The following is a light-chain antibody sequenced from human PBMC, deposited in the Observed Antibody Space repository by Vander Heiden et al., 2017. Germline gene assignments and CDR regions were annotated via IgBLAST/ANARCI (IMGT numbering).Light chain of an antibody. V-gene: IGKV1-5*03. CDR3: QHYDNYSGT. CDR2: KAS. CDR1: QSISTR. J-gene: IGKJ1*01. Sequence: DIQMTQSPSTLSASVGDRVTITCRASQSISTRLAWYQQKAGKAPNLLIYKASNLESGVPSRFSGSGSGTEFTLTISSLQPDDFATYYCQHYDNYSGTFGQGTKVEI.